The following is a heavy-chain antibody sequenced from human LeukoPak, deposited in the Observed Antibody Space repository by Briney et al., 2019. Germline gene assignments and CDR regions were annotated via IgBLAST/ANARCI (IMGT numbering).Heavy chain of an antibody. J-gene: IGHJ4*02. CDR3: ARTDSNGYYSDY. CDR1: GFSLSTGGMC. D-gene: IGHD3-22*01. V-gene: IGHV2-70*11. Sequence: SGPTLVNPTQTLTLTCTFSGFSLSTGGMCVSWIRQPPGKALEWLARIDWGDDKYYNTSLKTRLTISKDTSKNQVVPTMTNMDPVDTATYYCARTDSNGYYSDYWGQGTLVTASS. CDR2: IDWGDDK.